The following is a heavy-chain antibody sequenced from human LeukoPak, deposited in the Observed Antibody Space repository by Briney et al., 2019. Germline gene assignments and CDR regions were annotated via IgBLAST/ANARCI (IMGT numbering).Heavy chain of an antibody. CDR2: ISSNGGST. J-gene: IGHJ4*02. V-gene: IGHV3-64*01. CDR3: ARDGRDKSNDY. CDR1: GFTFSSYA. Sequence: GGSLRLSCAASGFTFSSYAMHWVRQAPGKGLEYVSAISSNGGSTYYANSVKGRFTISRDNSKNTLYLQMGSLRAEDMAVYYCARDGRDKSNDYRGQGTLVTVSS.